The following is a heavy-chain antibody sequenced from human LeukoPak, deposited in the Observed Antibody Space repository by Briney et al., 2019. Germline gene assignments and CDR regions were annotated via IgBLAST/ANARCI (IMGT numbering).Heavy chain of an antibody. CDR3: TTKLTYYDFWSATDV. CDR2: IKSKTDGGTT. J-gene: IGHJ6*02. D-gene: IGHD3-3*01. V-gene: IGHV3-15*01. CDR1: GFTFSSYW. Sequence: PGGSLRLSCAASGFTFSSYWMSWVRQAPGKGLEWVGRIKSKTDGGTTDYAAPVKGRFTISRDDSKNTLYLQMNSLKTEDTAVYYCTTKLTYYDFWSATDVWGQGTTATVSS.